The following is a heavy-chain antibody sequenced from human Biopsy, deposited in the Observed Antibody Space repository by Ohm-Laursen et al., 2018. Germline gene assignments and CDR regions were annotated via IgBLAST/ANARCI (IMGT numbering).Heavy chain of an antibody. V-gene: IGHV4-59*08. CDR2: IYYTGST. CDR1: GGSIGSYY. J-gene: IGHJ2*01. D-gene: IGHD1-26*01. CDR3: ARHAPSYSGSYWRYFDL. Sequence: GTLSLTCTVSGGSIGSYYWNWIRQPAGKGLEWIGYIYYTGSTNYNPSLKSRVTISVDTSMNHLSLSLTFVTAADTAVYYCARHAPSYSGSYWRYFDLWGRGTLVTVSS.